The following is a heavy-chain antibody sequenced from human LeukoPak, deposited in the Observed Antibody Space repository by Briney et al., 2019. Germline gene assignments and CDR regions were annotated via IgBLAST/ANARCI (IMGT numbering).Heavy chain of an antibody. Sequence: SETLSLTCTVSGGSISSSSYYWGWIRQPPGKGLEWIGSIYYSGSTYYNPSLKSRVTISVDTSKNQFSLKLSSVTAADTAVYYCARETSGVGYFDYWGQGTLVTVSS. CDR3: ARETSGVGYFDY. V-gene: IGHV4-39*07. CDR1: GGSISSSSYY. CDR2: IYYSGST. J-gene: IGHJ4*02. D-gene: IGHD3-10*01.